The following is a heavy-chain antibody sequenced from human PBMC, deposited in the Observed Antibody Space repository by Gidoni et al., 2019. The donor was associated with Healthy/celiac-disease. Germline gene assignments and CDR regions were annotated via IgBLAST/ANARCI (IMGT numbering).Heavy chain of an antibody. D-gene: IGHD2-2*01. V-gene: IGHV3-33*01. J-gene: IGHJ4*02. CDR1: GFTFSSYG. CDR2: IWYDGSNK. CDR3: ARAFGYCSSTSCSRADY. Sequence: QVQLVEAGGGVDQPGRSLRRSCAASGFTFSSYGMHWVRQAPGKGLEWVAVIWYDGSNKYYAASVKCRFTISRDNSKNTLYLQMNSLRAEDTAVYYCARAFGYCSSTSCSRADYWGQGTLVTVSS.